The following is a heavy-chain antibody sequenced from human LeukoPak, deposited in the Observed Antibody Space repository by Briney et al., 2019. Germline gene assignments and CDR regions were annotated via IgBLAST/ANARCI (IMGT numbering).Heavy chain of an antibody. CDR2: ISAYNGNT. CDR3: ARDPGIARPKNWFDP. V-gene: IGHV1-18*01. D-gene: IGHD6-13*01. Sequence: ASVKVSCKASGYAFTSYGIIWVRQAPGQALEWMGWISAYNGNTNYAQKLQRRVTMTTDTSTSTAYMELRSLRSDDTAVYYCARDPGIARPKNWFDPWGQGTLVTVSS. CDR1: GYAFTSYG. J-gene: IGHJ5*02.